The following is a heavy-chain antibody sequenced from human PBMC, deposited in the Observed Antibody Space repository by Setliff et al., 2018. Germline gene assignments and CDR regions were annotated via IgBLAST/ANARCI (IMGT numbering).Heavy chain of an antibody. V-gene: IGHV1-8*01. D-gene: IGHD3-10*01. CDR3: AREALQRAGLYFFDI. CDR1: GYTFTSYD. Sequence: ASVKVSCKASGYTFTSYDINWVRQATGQGLEWMGWMNPNSGNAGYAQKFQGRVTMTRDTSTAYMELRSLKSEDTAVYYCAREALQRAGLYFFDIWGQGMLVTVSS. CDR2: MNPNSGNA. J-gene: IGHJ4*02.